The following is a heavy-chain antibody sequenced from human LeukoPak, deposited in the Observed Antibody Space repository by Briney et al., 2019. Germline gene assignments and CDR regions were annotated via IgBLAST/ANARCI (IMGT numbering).Heavy chain of an antibody. V-gene: IGHV4-4*07. D-gene: IGHD3-10*01. Sequence: SETLSLTCAVYGGSFSGYYWSWIRQPAGKGLEWIGRIYTSGSTNYNPSLKSRVTMSVDTSKNQFSLKLSSVTAADTAVYYCARDSYFYYGSEYNWFDPWGQGTLVTVSS. CDR3: ARDSYFYYGSEYNWFDP. J-gene: IGHJ5*02. CDR2: IYTSGST. CDR1: GGSFSGYY.